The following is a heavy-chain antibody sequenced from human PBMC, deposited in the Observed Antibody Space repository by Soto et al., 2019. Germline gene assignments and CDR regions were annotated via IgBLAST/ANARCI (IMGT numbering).Heavy chain of an antibody. J-gene: IGHJ6*02. V-gene: IGHV3-30-3*01. CDR3: ARVNIDWNDVGAMDV. CDR2: ILYDGSKK. Sequence: QVQLVESGGGVVQPGRSLRLSCAASGFTFSTYAMHWVRQAPGKGLEWVAAILYDGSKKDYADSVKGRFTISRDNSKNTLYLQMNSLRAEDTAVYYCARVNIDWNDVGAMDVWGQGTTVTVSS. CDR1: GFTFSTYA. D-gene: IGHD1-1*01.